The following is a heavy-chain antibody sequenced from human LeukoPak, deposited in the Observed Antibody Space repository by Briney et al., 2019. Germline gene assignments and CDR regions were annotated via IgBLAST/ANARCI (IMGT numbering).Heavy chain of an antibody. D-gene: IGHD6-19*01. V-gene: IGHV3-9*01. CDR3: AKDRGSGWCADDAFDI. CDR1: GFTFDDYA. J-gene: IGHJ3*02. Sequence: GGSLRLSCAASGFTFDDYAMHWVRQAPGKGLEWVSGISWNSGSIGYADSVKGRFTISRDNAKNSLYLQMNSLRAEDTALYYCAKDRGSGWCADDAFDIWGQGTMVTVSS. CDR2: ISWNSGSI.